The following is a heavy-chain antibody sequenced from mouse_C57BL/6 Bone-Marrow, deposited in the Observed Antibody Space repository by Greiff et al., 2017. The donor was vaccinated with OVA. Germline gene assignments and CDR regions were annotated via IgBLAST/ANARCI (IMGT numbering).Heavy chain of an antibody. J-gene: IGHJ1*03. D-gene: IGHD1-1*02. CDR1: GYTFTDYY. CDR2: INPNNGGT. CDR3: ARGGYYAQRRDWYFDV. V-gene: IGHV1-26*01. Sequence: EVQLQQSGPELVKPGASVKISCKASGYTFTDYYMNWVKQSHGKSLEWIGDINPNNGGTSYNQKFKGKATLTVDKSSSTAYMELRSLTSEDSAVYYGARGGYYAQRRDWYFDVWGTGTTVTVSS.